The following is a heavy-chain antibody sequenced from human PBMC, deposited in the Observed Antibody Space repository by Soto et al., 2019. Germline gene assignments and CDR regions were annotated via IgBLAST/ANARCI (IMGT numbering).Heavy chain of an antibody. CDR2: ISAYNGNT. CDR3: ARDGRYSYYYYGMDV. V-gene: IGHV1-18*01. Sequence: GASVKVSCKASGYTFTSYGISCVRQAPGQGLEWMGWISAYNGNTNYAQKLQGRVTMTTDTSTSTAYMELRSLRSDDTAVYYCARDGRYSYYYYGMDVWGQGTTVTVSS. J-gene: IGHJ6*02. CDR1: GYTFTSYG. D-gene: IGHD4-4*01.